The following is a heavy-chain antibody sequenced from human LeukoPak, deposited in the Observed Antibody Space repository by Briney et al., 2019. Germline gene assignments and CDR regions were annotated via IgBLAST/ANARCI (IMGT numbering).Heavy chain of an antibody. V-gene: IGHV3-7*01. CDR2: IKQDGSEK. CDR1: GFTFSSYW. CDR3: ARGQKKRYYDFWSGYSPPGHY. D-gene: IGHD3-3*01. J-gene: IGHJ4*02. Sequence: QTGGSLRLSCAASGFTFSSYWMSWVRQAPGKGLEWVANIKQDGSEKYYVDSVKGRFTISRDNAKNSLYLQVNSLRAEDTAVYYCARGQKKRYYDFWSGYSPPGHYWGQGTLVTVSS.